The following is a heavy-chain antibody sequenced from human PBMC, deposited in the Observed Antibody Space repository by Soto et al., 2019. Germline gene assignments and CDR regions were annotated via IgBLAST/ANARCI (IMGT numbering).Heavy chain of an antibody. CDR2: LSRGDER. CDR3: ATQTISYSWGV. V-gene: IGHV4-4*02. CDR1: GAPITTTKW. Sequence: QVQLQESGPGLVKPSETLSLTCTVSGAPITTTKWWAWVRLPPGKGLEWIGELSRGDERSSNPSLEGRFTMSLDKSNIHFSLKLTSVTAADTAIYSCATQTISYSWGVWGRGTSFTVSS. D-gene: IGHD2-15*01. J-gene: IGHJ6*02.